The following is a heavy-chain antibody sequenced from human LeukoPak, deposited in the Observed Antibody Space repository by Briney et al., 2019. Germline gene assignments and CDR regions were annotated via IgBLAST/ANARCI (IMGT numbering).Heavy chain of an antibody. Sequence: GSSVKVSCKASGGTFSSYAISWVRQAPGQGLEWMGRIIPILGIANYAQKFQGRVTITADKSTSTAYMELSSLRSEDTAVYYCARFLTDPGIDYWGQGTLVTVSS. J-gene: IGHJ4*02. D-gene: IGHD2/OR15-2a*01. CDR1: GGTFSSYA. V-gene: IGHV1-69*04. CDR3: ARFLTDPGIDY. CDR2: IIPILGIA.